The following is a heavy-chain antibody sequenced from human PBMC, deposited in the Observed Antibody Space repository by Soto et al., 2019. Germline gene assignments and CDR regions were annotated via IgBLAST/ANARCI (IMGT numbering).Heavy chain of an antibody. CDR1: GYSFTSYW. J-gene: IGHJ4*02. CDR3: ARHENFITIFGVVIDDPRRLAY. CDR2: IDPSDSYT. V-gene: IGHV5-10-1*01. Sequence: GESLKISCKGSGYSFTSYWISWVRQMPGKGLEWMGRIDPSDSYTNYSPSFQGHVTISADKSISTAYLQWSSLKASDTAMYYCARHENFITIFGVVIDDPRRLAYWGQGTLVPVSS. D-gene: IGHD3-3*01.